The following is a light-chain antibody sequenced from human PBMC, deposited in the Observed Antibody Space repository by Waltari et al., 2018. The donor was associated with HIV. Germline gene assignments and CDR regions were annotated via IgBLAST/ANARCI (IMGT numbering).Light chain of an antibody. CDR2: EVD. V-gene: IGLV2-14*01. CDR1: SSDVGGFNY. CDR3: SSYTSGTTPSV. Sequence: QSALTQPASVSGSPGQSITIPCTGTSSDVGGFNYVSWYQQYPGKAPKLIIYEVDNRPSGVSHRFSGSESGNTASLTISGLQAEDEADYYCSSYTSGTTPSVFGTGTKVTVL. J-gene: IGLJ1*01.